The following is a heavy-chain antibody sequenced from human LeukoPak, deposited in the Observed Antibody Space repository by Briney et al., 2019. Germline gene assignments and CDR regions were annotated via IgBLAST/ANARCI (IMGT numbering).Heavy chain of an antibody. CDR1: GGSFSGYY. CDR2: INHSGST. CDR3: ARGSRWELPLDY. V-gene: IGHV4-34*01. Sequence: KPSETLSLTCAVYGGSFSGYYWGWIRQSPGKGLEWIGEINHSGSTNYNPSLKSRVTISLDTSKNQFSLKLSSVTAADTAVYYCARGSRWELPLDYWGQGTLVTVSS. J-gene: IGHJ4*02. D-gene: IGHD1-26*01.